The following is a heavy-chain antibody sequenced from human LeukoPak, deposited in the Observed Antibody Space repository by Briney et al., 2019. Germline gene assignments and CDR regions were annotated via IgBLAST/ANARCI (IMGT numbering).Heavy chain of an antibody. D-gene: IGHD3-10*01. J-gene: IGHJ4*02. Sequence: PGGSLRLSCAASGFTLSSYGMTWVRQAPGKGLEWVSSISGGGYTTYYADSVKGRFTISRDNSKNTLYLQMNSLRAEDTAVYYCARGSGSYSKSTNWGQGTLVTVSS. CDR1: GFTLSSYG. V-gene: IGHV3-23*01. CDR3: ARGSGSYSKSTN. CDR2: ISGGGYTT.